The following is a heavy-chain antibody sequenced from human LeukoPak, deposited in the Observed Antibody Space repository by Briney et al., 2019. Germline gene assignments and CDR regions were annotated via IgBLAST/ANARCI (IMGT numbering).Heavy chain of an antibody. CDR3: AKDYGGNSDYFDY. V-gene: IGHV3-23*01. D-gene: IGHD4-23*01. CDR1: GFTFSSYA. Sequence: GGSLRLSCGASGFTFSSYAMGWVRQAPGKGLEWVSAISGSGSSTYYADSVKGRFTISRDNSKNTLYLQMNSLRVEDTAVYYCAKDYGGNSDYFDYWGQGTLVTVSS. CDR2: ISGSGSST. J-gene: IGHJ4*02.